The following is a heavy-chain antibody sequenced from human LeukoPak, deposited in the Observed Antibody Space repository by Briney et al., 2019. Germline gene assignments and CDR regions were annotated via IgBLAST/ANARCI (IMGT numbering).Heavy chain of an antibody. J-gene: IGHJ3*02. Sequence: GGSLRLSCAASGFTFTTYWMSWVRQAPGKGLEWVANIKQDGTEKYYVDSVKGRFTISRDNAKNPLYLQMNSLRVEDTAVYYCARAKRNGFDIWGQGTMVTVSS. CDR1: GFTFTTYW. CDR3: ARAKRNGFDI. CDR2: IKQDGTEK. V-gene: IGHV3-7*04.